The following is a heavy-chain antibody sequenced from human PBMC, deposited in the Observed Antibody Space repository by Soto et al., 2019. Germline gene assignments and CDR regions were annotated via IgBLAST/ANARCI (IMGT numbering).Heavy chain of an antibody. CDR1: GFIFSNYA. V-gene: IGHV3-23*01. D-gene: IGHD2-15*01. CDR2: ISGSGRSP. CDR3: AKDYVGDCNGGSCYFDY. Sequence: EVQLLESGGGLVQPGGSLRLSCAASGFIFSNYAMSWVRQAPGKGLEWVSAISGSGRSPYYADSVKGRFTISRDNAKNTLHLQMNGVRAEDTAVYYCAKDYVGDCNGGSCYFDYWGQGTLVTVSS. J-gene: IGHJ4*02.